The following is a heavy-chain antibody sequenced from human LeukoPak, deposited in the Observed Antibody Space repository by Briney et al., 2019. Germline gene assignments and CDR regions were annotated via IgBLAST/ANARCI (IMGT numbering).Heavy chain of an antibody. Sequence: SETLSLTCTVSGGSISSSSYCWGWIRQPPGKGLEWSGSIYYSGSTYYNPSLKSRVTISVDTSKNQFSLKLSSVTAADTAVYYCATATYYYDSSGYYPLDYWGQGTLVTVSS. CDR2: IYYSGST. CDR1: GGSISSSSYC. D-gene: IGHD3-22*01. J-gene: IGHJ4*02. V-gene: IGHV4-39*01. CDR3: ATATYYYDSSGYYPLDY.